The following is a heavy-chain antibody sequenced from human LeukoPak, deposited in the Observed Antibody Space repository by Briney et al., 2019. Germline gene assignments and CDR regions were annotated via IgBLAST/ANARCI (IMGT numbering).Heavy chain of an antibody. V-gene: IGHV3-30*14. CDR2: ISYDGSNK. Sequence: PGRSLRLSCAASGFTFSSYAMHWVRQAPGKGLEWVAVISYDGSNKYYADSVKGRFTISRDNSKNTLYLQMNSLRAEDTAVYYCARELVRGVIAGYFDYWGQGTLVTVSS. J-gene: IGHJ4*02. D-gene: IGHD3-10*01. CDR1: GFTFSSYA. CDR3: ARELVRGVIAGYFDY.